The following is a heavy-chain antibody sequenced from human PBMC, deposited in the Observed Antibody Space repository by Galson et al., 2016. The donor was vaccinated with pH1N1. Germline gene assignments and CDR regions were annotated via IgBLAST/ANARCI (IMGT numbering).Heavy chain of an antibody. D-gene: IGHD4-17*01. CDR2: ISYVESNK. CDR3: ARDHVYGDYFERFFDL. CDR1: GFTFSHYA. J-gene: IGHJ2*01. V-gene: IGHV3-30-3*01. Sequence: SLRLSCAASGFTFSHYAMHWVRQAPGKGLEWVAVISYVESNKDYADSVKGRFTVSRDNSKNTLYLQMNSLRAEDTALYYCARDHVYGDYFERFFDLWGRSTLVTASS.